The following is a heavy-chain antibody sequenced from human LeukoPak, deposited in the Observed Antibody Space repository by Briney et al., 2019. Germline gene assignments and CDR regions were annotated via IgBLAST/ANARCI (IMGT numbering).Heavy chain of an antibody. CDR3: ARDYGSYWGAIDY. J-gene: IGHJ4*02. CDR2: ISSSSSYI. CDR1: GFTFSSYS. V-gene: IGHV3-21*01. Sequence: GGSLRLSCAASGFTFSSYSMNWVRQAPGKGLEWVSSISSSSSYIYYADSVKGRFTISRGNAKNSLYLQMNSLRAEDTAVYYCARDYGSYWGAIDYWGQGTLVTVSS. D-gene: IGHD1-26*01.